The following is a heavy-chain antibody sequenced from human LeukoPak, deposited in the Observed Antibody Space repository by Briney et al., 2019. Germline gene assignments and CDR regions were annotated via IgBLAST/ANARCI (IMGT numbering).Heavy chain of an antibody. CDR2: ISAYNGNT. CDR1: GYTFTSYG. Sequence: ASVKVSCKASGYTFTSYGISWVRQAPGQGLEWMGWISAYNGNTNYAQKLQGRVTMTTDTSTSTAYMELRSLRSDDTAVYYRARANYYDSGGYCDYWGQGTLVTVSS. J-gene: IGHJ4*02. CDR3: ARANYYDSGGYCDY. D-gene: IGHD3-22*01. V-gene: IGHV1-18*01.